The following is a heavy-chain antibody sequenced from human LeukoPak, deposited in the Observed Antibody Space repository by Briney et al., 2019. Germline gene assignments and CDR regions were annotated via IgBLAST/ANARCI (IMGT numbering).Heavy chain of an antibody. CDR1: GYTFTSYG. J-gene: IGHJ1*01. D-gene: IGHD6-19*01. CDR2: ISAYNGNT. CDR3: ARAIAVTGTTTDFQH. V-gene: IGHV1-18*01. Sequence: VSVKVSCKASGYTFTSYGISWVRQAPGQGLEWMGWISAYNGNTNYAQKLQGRVTMTTDTSTSTAYMELRSLRSDDTAVYYCARAIAVTGTTTDFQHWGQGTLVTVSS.